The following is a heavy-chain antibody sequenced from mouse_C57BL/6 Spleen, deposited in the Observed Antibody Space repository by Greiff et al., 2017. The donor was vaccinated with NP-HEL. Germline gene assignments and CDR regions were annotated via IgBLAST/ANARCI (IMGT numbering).Heavy chain of an antibody. CDR3: AREGYDYAMDD. CDR1: GYAFSSSW. CDR2: IYPGDGDT. D-gene: IGHD2-2*01. J-gene: IGHJ4*01. V-gene: IGHV1-82*01. Sequence: QVQLKESGPELVKPGASVKISCKASGYAFSSSWMTWVKQRPGKGLEWIGRIYPGDGDTNYNGKFKGKATLTADKSSSTAYMQLSSLTSEDSAVYVCAREGYDYAMDDWGQGTSVTVAS.